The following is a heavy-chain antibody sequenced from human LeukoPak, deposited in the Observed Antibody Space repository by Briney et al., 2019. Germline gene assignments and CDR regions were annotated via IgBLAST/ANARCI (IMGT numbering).Heavy chain of an antibody. D-gene: IGHD5-12*01. CDR1: GGSISSSSYY. CDR2: IYYSGST. V-gene: IGHV4-39*07. CDR3: ARRTVVASDDAFDI. Sequence: SETLSLTCTVSGGSISSSSYYWGWIRQPPGKGLEWIGSIYYSGSTNYNPSLKSRVTVSVDTSKNQFSLKLSSVTAADTAVYYCARRTVVASDDAFDIWGQGTMVTVSS. J-gene: IGHJ3*02.